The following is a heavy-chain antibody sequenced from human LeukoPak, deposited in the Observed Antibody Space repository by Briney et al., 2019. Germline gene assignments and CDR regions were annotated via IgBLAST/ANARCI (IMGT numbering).Heavy chain of an antibody. J-gene: IGHJ4*02. CDR2: INPSGGST. V-gene: IGHV1-46*01. Sequence: ASVKVSCKASGYTFTSYYMHWVRQAPGQGLEWMGIINPSGGSTSYAQKFQGRVTMTRDTSTSTAYMELSSLRSEDTAVYYCARGGPHVRIAARPYCFDYWGQGTLVTVSS. CDR1: GYTFTSYY. CDR3: ARGGPHVRIAARPYCFDY. D-gene: IGHD6-13*01.